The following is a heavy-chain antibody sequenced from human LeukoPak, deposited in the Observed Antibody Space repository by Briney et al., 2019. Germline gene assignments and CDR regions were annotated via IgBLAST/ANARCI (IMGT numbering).Heavy chain of an antibody. CDR3: AREVEYCSSTSCYTGYDAFDI. D-gene: IGHD2-2*02. CDR2: IYTSGST. V-gene: IGHV4-4*07. Sequence: SETLSLTCTVSGGSISSYYWSWIRQPAGKGLEWIGRIYTSGSTNYNPSLKSRVTMSVDTSKNQFSLKLSSVTAADTAVYYCAREVEYCSSTSCYTGYDAFDIWGQGTMVTVSS. CDR1: GGSISSYY. J-gene: IGHJ3*02.